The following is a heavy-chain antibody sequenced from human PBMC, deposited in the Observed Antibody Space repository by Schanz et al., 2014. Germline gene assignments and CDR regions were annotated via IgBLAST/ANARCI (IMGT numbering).Heavy chain of an antibody. CDR2: MNSKSGNT. CDR1: GYTFTSYD. J-gene: IGHJ4*02. D-gene: IGHD3-16*01. V-gene: IGHV1-8*01. Sequence: QVQLVQSGAEVKKPGASVKVSCKASGYTFTSYDINWVRQATGQGLEWMGWMNSKSGNTGYAQRFQGRVTMTRNTSITTAYLELSSLRSEDTAVYYCTKERTFGRWGQGTLVTVSS. CDR3: TKERTFGR.